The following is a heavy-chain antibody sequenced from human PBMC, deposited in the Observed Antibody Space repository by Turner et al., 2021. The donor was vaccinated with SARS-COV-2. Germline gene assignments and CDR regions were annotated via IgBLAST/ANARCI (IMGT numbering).Heavy chain of an antibody. CDR2: IWNDGSQK. V-gene: IGHV3-33*01. J-gene: IGHJ3*02. CDR3: ARLDDSGHWGAFDI. D-gene: IGHD3-22*01. Sequence: QVQLEESGGGVVQPGRSRRLSGAASGVTVSSHGMNWVRQAPGKGREWVAVIWNDGSQKYYADSVKGRFTISRDNSKNRVYLQMNSLRAEDTAVYYCARLDDSGHWGAFDIWGQGTMVTVSS. CDR1: GVTVSSHG.